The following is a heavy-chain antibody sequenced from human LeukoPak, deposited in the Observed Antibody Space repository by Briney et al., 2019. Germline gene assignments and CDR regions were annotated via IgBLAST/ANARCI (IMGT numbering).Heavy chain of an antibody. Sequence: GESLKISCQGSGYRFTSYWIGWVRQMPGKGLEWMGIIYPGDSDTRYSPSFQGHVTISADRSISTAYLQWSSLEASDTAMYYCAAQGLAAAGTGWFDPWGQGTLVTVSS. D-gene: IGHD6-13*01. CDR1: GYRFTSYW. J-gene: IGHJ5*02. CDR3: AAQGLAAAGTGWFDP. CDR2: IYPGDSDT. V-gene: IGHV5-51*01.